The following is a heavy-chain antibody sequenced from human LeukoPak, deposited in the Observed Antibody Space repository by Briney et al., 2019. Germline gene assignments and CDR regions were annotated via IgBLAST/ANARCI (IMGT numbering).Heavy chain of an antibody. CDR3: ARGSVVAADYYYYYYMDV. Sequence: ASVKVSCKASGGTFSSYAISWVRQAPGQGLEWMGGVIPIFGTANYAQKFQGRVTITADESTSTAYMELSSLRSEDTAVYYCARGSVVAADYYYYYYMDVWGKGTTVTVSS. CDR1: GGTFSSYA. J-gene: IGHJ6*03. V-gene: IGHV1-69*13. D-gene: IGHD2-15*01. CDR2: VIPIFGTA.